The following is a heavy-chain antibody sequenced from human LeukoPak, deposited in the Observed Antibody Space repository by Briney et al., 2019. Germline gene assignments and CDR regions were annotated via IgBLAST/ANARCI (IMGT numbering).Heavy chain of an antibody. Sequence: SETLSLTCTVSGXSVSSGSDYWSWIRQPPGKGLEWIGYIYYSGSTNYNPSLKSRVTISVDTSKNQFSLKLSSVTAADTAVYYCAGAGVVVAATDYWGQGTLVTVSS. CDR2: IYYSGST. CDR1: GXSVSSGSDY. J-gene: IGHJ4*02. D-gene: IGHD2-15*01. V-gene: IGHV4-61*01. CDR3: AGAGVVVAATDY.